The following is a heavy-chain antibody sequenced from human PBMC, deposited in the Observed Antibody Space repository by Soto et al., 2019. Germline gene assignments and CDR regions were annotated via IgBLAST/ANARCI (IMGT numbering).Heavy chain of an antibody. Sequence: QVQLVESGGGVVQPGRSLRLSCAASGFTFSNYGMHWVRQAPGKGLEWVAGVSYEGNDKDYADSVKGRLTISRDNSKDTLNRQTGSLRVEDTAVYYCGTGKGNNWNYIWFESGGQGSLVTVAS. J-gene: IGHJ5*01. CDR3: GTGKGNNWNYIWFES. V-gene: IGHV3-30*03. CDR2: VSYEGNDK. CDR1: GFTFSNYG. D-gene: IGHD1-7*01.